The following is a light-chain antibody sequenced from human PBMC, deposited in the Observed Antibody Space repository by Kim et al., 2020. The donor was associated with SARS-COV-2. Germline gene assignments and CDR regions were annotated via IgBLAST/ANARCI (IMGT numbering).Light chain of an antibody. J-gene: IGKJ4*01. CDR2: GAS. V-gene: IGKV3-15*01. Sequence: EIVMTQSPATLSVSPGERATLSCRASQSLSSNLAWYQQKPGQAPRLLIYGASTRALGIPARFSGSGSGTEFTLTISSLQSEDFAVYYCQQYSNWPPVTFGGGTKVDIK. CDR3: QQYSNWPPVT. CDR1: QSLSSN.